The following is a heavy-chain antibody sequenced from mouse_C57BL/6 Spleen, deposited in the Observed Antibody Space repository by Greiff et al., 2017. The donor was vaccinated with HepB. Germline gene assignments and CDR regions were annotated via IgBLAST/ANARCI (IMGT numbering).Heavy chain of an antibody. CDR1: GFTFSDYG. CDR3: ASPLLLRYYAMDY. CDR2: ISSGSSTI. V-gene: IGHV5-17*01. D-gene: IGHD1-1*01. J-gene: IGHJ4*01. Sequence: EVKLVESGGGLVKPGGSLKLSCAASGFTFSDYGMHWVRQAPEKGLEWVAYISSGSSTIYYADTVKGRFTISRDNAKNTLFLQMTSPRSEDTAMYYCASPLLLRYYAMDYWGQGTSVTVSS.